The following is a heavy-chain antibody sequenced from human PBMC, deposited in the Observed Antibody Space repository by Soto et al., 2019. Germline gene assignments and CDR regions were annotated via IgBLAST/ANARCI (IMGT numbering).Heavy chain of an antibody. J-gene: IGHJ5*02. CDR3: ARLGEDSSDWEEHSWFDP. CDR1: GFNFSTYN. V-gene: IGHV3-21*03. D-gene: IGHD6-6*01. CDR2: ISGTSSYI. Sequence: EVQLVESGGGLVKPGGSLRLSCGASGFNFSTYNMNWVRQAPGQGLEWVSSISGTSSYIYYAVPVKGRFTISRDNAKNSLFLQMNSLRAEDTAVYYCARLGEDSSDWEEHSWFDPWGQGTLVTVSS.